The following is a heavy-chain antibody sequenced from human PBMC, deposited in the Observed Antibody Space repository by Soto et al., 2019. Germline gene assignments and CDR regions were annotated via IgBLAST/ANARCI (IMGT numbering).Heavy chain of an antibody. V-gene: IGHV1-2*07. J-gene: IGHJ3*02. Sequence: SVKVACKSSVYMLTSKFVHVIRQAPGQGPEWIGWVNSNTGGTNYAHNLQGRVSLTRDTSINTAYMELSNLKFDDTALHYCATTRILDRGAYSPNDAFDIWGQGTMVT. CDR3: ATTRILDRGAYSPNDAFDI. CDR1: VYMLTSKF. D-gene: IGHD2-21*01. CDR2: VNSNTGGT.